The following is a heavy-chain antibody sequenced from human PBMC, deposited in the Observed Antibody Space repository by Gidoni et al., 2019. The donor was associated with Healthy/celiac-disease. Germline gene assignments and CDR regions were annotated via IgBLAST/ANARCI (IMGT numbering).Heavy chain of an antibody. Sequence: EVQLVESGGGVVQPGGSLRLACAASGFTFSSYDMHWVRQATGKGLEWVSVCGTAGYTYYPGSVKGRFTISRENAKNSLYLQMNSLIAGDTAVYYCARAVRDWKLEGYYYGMDVWGQGTTVTVSS. CDR1: GFTFSSYD. D-gene: IGHD1-1*01. CDR3: ARAVRDWKLEGYYYGMDV. J-gene: IGHJ6*02. CDR2: CGTAGYT. V-gene: IGHV3-13*04.